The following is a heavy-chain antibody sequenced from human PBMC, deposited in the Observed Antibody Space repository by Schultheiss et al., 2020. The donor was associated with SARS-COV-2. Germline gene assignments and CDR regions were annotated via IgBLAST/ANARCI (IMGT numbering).Heavy chain of an antibody. V-gene: IGHV1-69*05. CDR1: GGTFSSYA. J-gene: IGHJ6*02. CDR2: IIPIFGTA. Sequence: SVKVSCKASGGTFSSYAISWVRQAPGQGLEWMGGIIPIFGTANYAQKLQGRVTMTTDTSTSTAYMELRSLRSDDTAVYYCARDRGGGSYPLRYYYYGMDVWGQGTTVTVSS. CDR3: ARDRGGGSYPLRYYYYGMDV. D-gene: IGHD1-26*01.